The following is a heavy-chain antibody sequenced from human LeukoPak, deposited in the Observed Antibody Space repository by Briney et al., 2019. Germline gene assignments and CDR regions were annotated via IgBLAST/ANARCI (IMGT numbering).Heavy chain of an antibody. CDR3: AKVDNYNWFDP. J-gene: IGHJ5*02. Sequence: SETLSLTCTVSGGSISSVGYYWSWIRQHPGKGLEWIGYSYYSGSTYYNPSLKSRATISVDTSKNQFSLKLSSVTAADTAVYYCAKVDNYNWFDPWGQGTLVTVSS. CDR1: GGSISSVGYY. V-gene: IGHV4-31*03. D-gene: IGHD1-20*01. CDR2: SYYSGST.